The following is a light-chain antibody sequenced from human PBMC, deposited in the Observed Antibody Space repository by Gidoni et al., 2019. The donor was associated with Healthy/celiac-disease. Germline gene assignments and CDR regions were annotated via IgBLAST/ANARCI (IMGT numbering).Light chain of an antibody. V-gene: IGKV1-39*01. J-gene: IGKJ2*01. CDR1: ESIGTS. Sequence: DIQMTQSPSSLFASVGDRVAISCRASESIGTSLNWYQQKPGKAPDLLISAASSLQAGVPSRFSGSGSWTDFTLTISSLQPEDFASYYCQQSYSPPMYTFGQGTKLEIK. CDR2: AAS. CDR3: QQSYSPPMYT.